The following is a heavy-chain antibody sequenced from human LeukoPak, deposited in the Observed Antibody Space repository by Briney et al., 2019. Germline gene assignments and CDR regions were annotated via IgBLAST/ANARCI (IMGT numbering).Heavy chain of an antibody. D-gene: IGHD4-11*01. CDR1: GYTFTSYG. CDR3: ARNSQDYSNYYYYYYMDV. Sequence: GASVKVSCKASGYTFTSYGISWVRQAPGQGREWMGWIRAYNGNTNYAQKLQGRVTMTTDTSTSTAYMELRSLRSDDTAVYYCARNSQDYSNYYYYYYMDVWGKGTTVTVSS. V-gene: IGHV1-18*01. CDR2: IRAYNGNT. J-gene: IGHJ6*03.